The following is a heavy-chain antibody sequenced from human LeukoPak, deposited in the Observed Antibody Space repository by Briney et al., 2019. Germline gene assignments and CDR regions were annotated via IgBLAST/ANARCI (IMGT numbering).Heavy chain of an antibody. CDR3: ARDGSRGGDNDN. V-gene: IGHV3-7*03. Sequence: GGALRLSCAASGFTFSRYGMNWVRQAPGKGLEWVAKIKQDESKKYYVDSVKGRFTISKDNAKNSLYLQMNSLRAEDTAVYDCARDGSRGGDNDNWGQGTLVTVSS. J-gene: IGHJ4*02. CDR1: GFTFSRYG. CDR2: IKQDESKK. D-gene: IGHD4-17*01.